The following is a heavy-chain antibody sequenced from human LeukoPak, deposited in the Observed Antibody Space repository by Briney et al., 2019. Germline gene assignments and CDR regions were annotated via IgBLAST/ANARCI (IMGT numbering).Heavy chain of an antibody. Sequence: TGRSVRLSCAASGFTFSSYSMRWVRQAPGKRLEYVSGIRSDGSSTFYTNSLKGRFTISRDNSKNTLYLQMDSLRPEDTAVYYCARVGVVVVAAISAAFDIWGQGKMVTVSS. V-gene: IGHV3-64*01. CDR3: ARVGVVVVAAISAAFDI. CDR1: GFTFSSYS. CDR2: IRSDGSST. J-gene: IGHJ3*02. D-gene: IGHD2-15*01.